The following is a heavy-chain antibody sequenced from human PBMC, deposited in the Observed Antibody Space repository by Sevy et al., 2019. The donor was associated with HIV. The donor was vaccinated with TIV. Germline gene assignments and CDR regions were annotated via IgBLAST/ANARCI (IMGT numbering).Heavy chain of an antibody. J-gene: IGHJ4*02. CDR2: INHSGST. V-gene: IGHV4-34*01. CDR3: ARVGMVATAYFDY. CDR1: GGSFSGYY. Sequence: SETLSLTCAVYGGSFSGYYWSWISQPPGKGLEWIGEINHSGSTNYNPSLKSRVTISVDTSKNQFSLKLSSVTAADTAVYYCARVGMVATAYFDYWGQGTLVTVSS. D-gene: IGHD5-12*01.